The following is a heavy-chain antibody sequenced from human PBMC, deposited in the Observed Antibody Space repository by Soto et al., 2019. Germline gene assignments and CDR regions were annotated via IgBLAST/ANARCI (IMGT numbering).Heavy chain of an antibody. V-gene: IGHV3-23*01. J-gene: IGHJ1*01. D-gene: IGHD3-3*01. CDR3: AKDWDPDDDFWSGYTEYFQH. Sequence: QAGGSLRLSCAASGFTLSSYAMSWVRQAPGKGLEWVSAISGSGGSTYYADSVKGRFTISRDNSKNTLYLQMNSLRAEDTAVYYCAKDWDPDDDFWSGYTEYFQHWGQGTLVTVSS. CDR1: GFTLSSYA. CDR2: ISGSGGST.